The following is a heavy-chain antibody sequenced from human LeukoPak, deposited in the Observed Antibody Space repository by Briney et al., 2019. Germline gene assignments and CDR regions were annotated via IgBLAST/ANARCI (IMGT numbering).Heavy chain of an antibody. Sequence: GGSLRLSCAASGFTFSNYGMHWVRQAPGKGLEWVAVISYDGSNKYYADSVKGRFTISRDNSKNTLYLQMNSLRAEDTAVYYCVRDRGYCSGGTCYSTYDYWGQGTLVTVSS. D-gene: IGHD2-15*01. CDR3: VRDRGYCSGGTCYSTYDY. V-gene: IGHV3-30*03. CDR1: GFTFSNYG. CDR2: ISYDGSNK. J-gene: IGHJ4*02.